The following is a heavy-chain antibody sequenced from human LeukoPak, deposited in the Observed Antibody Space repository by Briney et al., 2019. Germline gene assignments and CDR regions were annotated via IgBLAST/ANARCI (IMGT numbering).Heavy chain of an antibody. CDR3: ARIPNSANFPNWFDP. V-gene: IGHV3-21*01. Sequence: GGSLRLSXAASGFTFSSSTMNWVRQALGKGLEWVSSISSSSNYIYYADSVKGRFTISRDNAKNSLYLQMNSLRAEDTAVYYCARIPNSANFPNWFDPWGQGTLVTVSS. D-gene: IGHD4/OR15-4a*01. CDR1: GFTFSSST. CDR2: ISSSSNYI. J-gene: IGHJ5*02.